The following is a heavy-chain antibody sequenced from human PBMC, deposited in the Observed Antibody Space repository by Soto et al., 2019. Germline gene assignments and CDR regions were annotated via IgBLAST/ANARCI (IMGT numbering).Heavy chain of an antibody. V-gene: IGHV3-48*01. Sequence: GGSLTLACAASRLTIAPSHMNCVRQPPGKGLEWISYIISGGSISYADSVRGRFTISRDIAENSLYLQMNSLRAEDTAVYYCARGHSVNAGIITYWGQGILVTVSA. J-gene: IGHJ4*02. CDR2: IISGGSI. D-gene: IGHD6-13*01. CDR3: ARGHSVNAGIITY. CDR1: RLTIAPSH.